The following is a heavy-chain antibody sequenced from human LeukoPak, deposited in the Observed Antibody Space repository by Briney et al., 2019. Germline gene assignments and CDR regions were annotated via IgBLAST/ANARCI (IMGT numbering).Heavy chain of an antibody. D-gene: IGHD5-18*01. CDR1: GYSFTSHY. Sequence: ASVKVSCKASGYSFTSHYMHWVRQAPGQGLEWMGWINPNSGGTNYAQKFQGRVTMTRDTSISTAYMELSRLRPDDTAVYYCARRGYSYGYYYYYYYMDVWGKGTTVTVSS. CDR3: ARRGYSYGYYYYYYYMDV. CDR2: INPNSGGT. J-gene: IGHJ6*03. V-gene: IGHV1-2*02.